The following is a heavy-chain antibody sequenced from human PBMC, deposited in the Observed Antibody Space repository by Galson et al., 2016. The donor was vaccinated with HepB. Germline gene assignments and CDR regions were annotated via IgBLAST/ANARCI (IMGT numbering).Heavy chain of an antibody. V-gene: IGHV1-18*01. J-gene: IGHJ4*02. CDR2: IGANTGNT. Sequence: SVKVSCKASGYTFTSYAISWVRQAPGQGLEWMGWIGANTGNTNYAQKLQGRVTITTDKFTNTAYMELRSLKSDDTALYYCARVIHEYSTGWYYFDYWGQGSLVTVSS. CDR3: ARVIHEYSTGWYYFDY. CDR1: GYTFTSYA. D-gene: IGHD6-19*01.